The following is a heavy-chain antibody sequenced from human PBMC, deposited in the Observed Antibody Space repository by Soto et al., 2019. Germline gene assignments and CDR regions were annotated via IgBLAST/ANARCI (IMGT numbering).Heavy chain of an antibody. CDR3: ATDYDSSGYSKYYCDY. J-gene: IGHJ4*02. CDR1: GGTFSSYA. Sequence: QVQLVQSGAEVKKPGSSVKVSCKASGGTFSSYAISWVRQAPGQGLEWMGGIIPIFGTANYAQKFQGRVTITADKSTSTAYMELSSLRSEDTAVYYCATDYDSSGYSKYYCDYWGQGTLVTVSS. V-gene: IGHV1-69*06. D-gene: IGHD3-22*01. CDR2: IIPIFGTA.